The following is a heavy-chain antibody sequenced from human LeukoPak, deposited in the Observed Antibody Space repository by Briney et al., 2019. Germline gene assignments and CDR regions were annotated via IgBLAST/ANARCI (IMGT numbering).Heavy chain of an antibody. J-gene: IGHJ5*02. V-gene: IGHV1-69*06. CDR3: AREGYCSSTSCAGGNWFDP. CDR1: GYTFTGYY. Sequence: GASVKVSCKASGYTFTGYYMHWVRQAPGQGLEWMGGIIPIFGTANYAQKFQGRVTITADKSTSTAYMELSSLRSEDTAVYYCAREGYCSSTSCAGGNWFDPWGQGTLVTVSS. D-gene: IGHD2-2*01. CDR2: IIPIFGTA.